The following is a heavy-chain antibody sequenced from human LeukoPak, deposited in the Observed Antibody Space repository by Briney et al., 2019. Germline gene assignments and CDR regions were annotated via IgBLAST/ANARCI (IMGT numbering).Heavy chain of an antibody. J-gene: IGHJ4*02. CDR3: ARPPRLEDHFDY. V-gene: IGHV1-2*02. Sequence: ASVKVSCKASGYTFTGYYMHWVRQAPGQGLEWMGWINPNSGGTNYAQKFQGRVTMTRYTSISTAYMELSRLRSDDTAVYYCARPPRLEDHFDYWGQGTLVTVSS. CDR1: GYTFTGYY. D-gene: IGHD6-19*01. CDR2: INPNSGGT.